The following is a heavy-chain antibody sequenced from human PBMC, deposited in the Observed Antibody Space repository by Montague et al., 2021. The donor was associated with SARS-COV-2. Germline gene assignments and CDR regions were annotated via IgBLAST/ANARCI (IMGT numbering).Heavy chain of an antibody. CDR1: GDSISSSSYN. Sequence: SETLSLTCTVSGDSISSSSYNWGWIRQPPGKGLEWIGSVHYNGRTYYNPSLKNRVTIYVDTSKNQISLRLSSVTAADTAVYYSTRHVHMTWPEPSPGFDYWGQGTLVTVSS. CDR3: TRHVHMTWPEPSPGFDY. V-gene: IGHV4-39*01. J-gene: IGHJ4*02. D-gene: IGHD1-1*01. CDR2: VHYNGRT.